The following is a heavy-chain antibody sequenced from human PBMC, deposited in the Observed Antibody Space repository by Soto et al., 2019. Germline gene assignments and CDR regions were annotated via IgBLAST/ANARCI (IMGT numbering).Heavy chain of an antibody. CDR1: GFTFSSYA. V-gene: IGHV3-30-3*01. CDR2: ISYDGSNK. J-gene: IGHJ3*02. CDR3: AREDSGYDGSAFDI. Sequence: QVQLVESGGGVVQPGRSLRLSCAASGFTFSSYAMHWVRQAPGKGLEWVAVISYDGSNKYYADSVKGRFTISRDNSKNTLYLQMNSLRAEDTAVYYCAREDSGYDGSAFDIWGQGTMVTVSS. D-gene: IGHD5-12*01.